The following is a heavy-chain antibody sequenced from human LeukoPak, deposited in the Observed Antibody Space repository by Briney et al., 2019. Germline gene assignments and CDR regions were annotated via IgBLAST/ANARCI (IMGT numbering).Heavy chain of an antibody. CDR2: IYYSGNT. CDR3: ARDLYYDSGGSDY. Sequence: SETLSLTCTVSSDSITNSSYYWGWIRQPPGKGLEWIGSIYYSGNTYYNPSLKSRVTISVDTSKNQFSLKLSSVTAADTAVYYCARDLYYDSGGSDYWGQGTLVTVSS. J-gene: IGHJ4*02. CDR1: SDSITNSSYY. V-gene: IGHV4-39*02. D-gene: IGHD3-22*01.